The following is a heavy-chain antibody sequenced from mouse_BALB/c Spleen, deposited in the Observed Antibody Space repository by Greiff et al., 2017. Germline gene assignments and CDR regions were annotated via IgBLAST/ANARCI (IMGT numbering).Heavy chain of an antibody. CDR2: ISSGGST. J-gene: IGHJ4*01. CDR1: GFTFSSYA. V-gene: IGHV5-6-5*01. CDR3: ARDGNYFTYAMDY. Sequence: EVMLVESGGGLVKPGGSLKLSCAASGFTFSSYAMSWVRQTPEKRLEWVASISSGGSTYYSDNMKGRFTISRDNARNILYLQMSSLRSEDTAMYYCARDGNYFTYAMDYWGQGTSVTVSS. D-gene: IGHD2-1*01.